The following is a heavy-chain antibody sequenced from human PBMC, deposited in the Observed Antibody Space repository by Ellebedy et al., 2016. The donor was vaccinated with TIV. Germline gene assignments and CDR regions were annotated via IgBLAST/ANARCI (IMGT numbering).Heavy chain of an antibody. Sequence: GESLKISCSASGFTFSSYAMHWVRQAPGKGLEYVSAISSNGGSTYYADSVKGRFTISRDNAKNSLYLQMNSLRAEDTAVYYCARSVEATLDFWGQGTLVTVSS. J-gene: IGHJ4*02. CDR1: GFTFSSYA. CDR2: ISSNGGST. CDR3: ARSVEATLDF. V-gene: IGHV3-64*04.